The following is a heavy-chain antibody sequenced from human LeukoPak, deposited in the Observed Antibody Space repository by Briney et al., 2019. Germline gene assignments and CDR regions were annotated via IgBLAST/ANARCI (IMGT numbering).Heavy chain of an antibody. CDR3: ARVPDYGPLYYSYGMDV. D-gene: IGHD4-17*01. Sequence: GGSLRLSCAASGFTFSSYWMHWVRQAPGKGLVWVSRINSDGSSTSYADSVKGRFTISRDNAKNTLYLQMNSLRAEDTAVYYCARVPDYGPLYYSYGMDVWGKGTTVTVSS. V-gene: IGHV3-74*01. CDR1: GFTFSSYW. CDR2: INSDGSST. J-gene: IGHJ6*04.